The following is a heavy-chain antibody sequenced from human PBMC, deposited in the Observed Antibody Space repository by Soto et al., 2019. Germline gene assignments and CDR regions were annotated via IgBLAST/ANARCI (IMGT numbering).Heavy chain of an antibody. CDR1: GYTFTDYH. J-gene: IGHJ5*02. Sequence: ASVKVSWKASGYTFTDYHIHWVRQAPGQGLEFMGWINANNGGAGSAQQFQGRVTVTRDTSITTVYMELSNLRSDDTAVYYCAREGGSETLQPSYNWFDTWGQGTLVTVSS. CDR3: AREGGSETLQPSYNWFDT. CDR2: INANNGGA. V-gene: IGHV1-2*02. D-gene: IGHD6-25*01.